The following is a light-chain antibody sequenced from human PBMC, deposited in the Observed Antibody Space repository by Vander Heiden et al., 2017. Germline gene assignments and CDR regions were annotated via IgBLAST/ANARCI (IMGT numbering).Light chain of an antibody. CDR3: MQGTQWPWT. V-gene: IGKV2-30*01. Sequence: DVVMTQSPLSLPVTLGQPASISCRSSQSLLYSDGNTYLNWFQQRPGQSPRRLIYKVSDRDSGVPDIFSGSGSGTDFTLKISRVEPEDVGVYYCMQGTQWPWTFGQGTRVEIK. J-gene: IGKJ1*01. CDR1: QSLLYSDGNTY. CDR2: KVS.